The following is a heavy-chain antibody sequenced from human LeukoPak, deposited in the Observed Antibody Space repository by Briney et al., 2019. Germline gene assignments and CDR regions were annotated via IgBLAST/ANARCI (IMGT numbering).Heavy chain of an antibody. V-gene: IGHV3-23*01. D-gene: IGHD3-22*01. CDR3: AKVGGYHNWFDP. CDR1: GFTFSSYA. CDR2: ISGSGGGT. J-gene: IGHJ5*02. Sequence: GGSLRLSCAASGFTFSSYAMSWVRQAPGKGLEWVSAISGSGGGTYYADSVKGRFTISRDNSKNTLYLQMNSLRAEDTAVYYCAKVGGYHNWFDPWGQGTLVTVSS.